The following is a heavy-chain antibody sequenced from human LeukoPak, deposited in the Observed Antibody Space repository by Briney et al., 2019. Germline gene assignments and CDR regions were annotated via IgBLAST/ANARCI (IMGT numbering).Heavy chain of an antibody. V-gene: IGHV4-59*01. CDR2: IYYSGNT. J-gene: IGHJ3*02. D-gene: IGHD3-22*01. CDR1: GGSIRSYY. CDR3: AGEDYFDSSGYASWRFDI. Sequence: SETLSLTCTVSGGSIRSYYWSWIRQPPGKGLEWIAYIYYSGNTIYNPSLKSRVTISVDTSKNQFSLKLTSVTTADTAVYYCAGEDYFDSSGYASWRFDIWGQGTMVTVSS.